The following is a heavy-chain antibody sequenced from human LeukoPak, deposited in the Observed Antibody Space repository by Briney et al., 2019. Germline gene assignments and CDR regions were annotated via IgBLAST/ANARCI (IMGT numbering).Heavy chain of an antibody. Sequence: SETLSLTCSVSGGSISSSSYYWGWIRQPPGKGLEWIGSSYYNGGTYYNPSLKSRVTISVDTSNNQFSLRLSSVTAADTAVYYCARSLAEDYLDVWGKGTTVTISS. V-gene: IGHV4-39*01. CDR3: ARSLAEDYLDV. CDR2: SYYNGGT. J-gene: IGHJ6*03. CDR1: GGSISSSSYY. D-gene: IGHD3-3*02.